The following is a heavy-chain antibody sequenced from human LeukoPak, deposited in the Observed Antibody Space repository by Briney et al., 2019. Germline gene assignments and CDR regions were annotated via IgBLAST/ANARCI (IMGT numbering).Heavy chain of an antibody. J-gene: IGHJ4*02. D-gene: IGHD3-22*01. CDR2: ISCSGGST. Sequence: SGGSLRLSCAASGFTFSSYAMSWVRQAPGKGLEWVSAISCSGGSTYYADSVKGRFTISRDNSKNTLYLQMNSLRAEDTAVYYCATHYYDSSGYYYVGYYFDYWGQGTLVTVSS. V-gene: IGHV3-23*01. CDR3: ATHYYDSSGYYYVGYYFDY. CDR1: GFTFSSYA.